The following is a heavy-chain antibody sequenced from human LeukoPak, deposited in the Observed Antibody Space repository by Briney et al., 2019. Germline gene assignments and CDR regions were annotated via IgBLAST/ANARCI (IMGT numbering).Heavy chain of an antibody. Sequence: GGSLRLSCAASGFTFSDYYMSCIRQAPGKGLEWVSYISSSGSTIYYADSVKGRFTISRDNAKNSLYLQMNSLRAEDTAVYYCARDQAELAAAAYYFDYWGQGTLVTVSS. CDR2: ISSSGSTI. CDR1: GFTFSDYY. D-gene: IGHD6-13*01. CDR3: ARDQAELAAAAYYFDY. J-gene: IGHJ4*02. V-gene: IGHV3-11*01.